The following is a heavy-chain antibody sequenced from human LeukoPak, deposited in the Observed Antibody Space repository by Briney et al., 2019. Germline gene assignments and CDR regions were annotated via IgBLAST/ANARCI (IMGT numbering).Heavy chain of an antibody. CDR2: ISYDGSNK. Sequence: PGRSLRLSCAASGFTLSSYGMHWVRQAPGKGLEWVAVISYDGSNKYYGDSVKGRFTIFRDNSKNTLYLQMNSLRAEDTAVYYCAKDLASAEVVDYWGQGTLVTVSS. V-gene: IGHV3-30*18. D-gene: IGHD6-13*01. J-gene: IGHJ4*02. CDR3: AKDLASAEVVDY. CDR1: GFTLSSYG.